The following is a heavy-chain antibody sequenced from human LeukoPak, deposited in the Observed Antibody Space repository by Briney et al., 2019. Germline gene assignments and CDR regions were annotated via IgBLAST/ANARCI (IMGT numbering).Heavy chain of an antibody. V-gene: IGHV3-30*02. CDR2: IRYDGSNK. D-gene: IGHD5-18*01. CDR1: GFTFSSYG. J-gene: IGHJ3*02. Sequence: GGSLRLSCAAPGFTFSSYGMHWVRQAPGKGLEWVAFIRYDGSNKYYADSVKGRFTISRDNSKNTLYLQMNSLRAEDTAVYYCAKGGLTAMAPKGAFDIWGQGTMVTVSS. CDR3: AKGGLTAMAPKGAFDI.